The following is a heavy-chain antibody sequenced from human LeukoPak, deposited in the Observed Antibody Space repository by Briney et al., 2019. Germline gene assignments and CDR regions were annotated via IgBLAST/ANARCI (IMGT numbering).Heavy chain of an antibody. CDR3: ASRNGENYYDSSGYYYVSDNWFDP. CDR2: INHSGST. V-gene: IGHV4-34*01. D-gene: IGHD3-22*01. J-gene: IGHJ5*02. CDR1: GGSFSGYY. Sequence: SETLPLTCAVYGGSFSGYYWSWIRQPPGKGLEWIGEINHSGSTNYNPSLKSRVTISVDTSKNQFSLKLSSVTAADTAVYYCASRNGENYYDSSGYYYVSDNWFDPWGQGTLVTVSS.